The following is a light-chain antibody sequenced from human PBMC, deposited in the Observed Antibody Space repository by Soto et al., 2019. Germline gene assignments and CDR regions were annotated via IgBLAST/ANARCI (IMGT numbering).Light chain of an antibody. CDR1: QSISTW. J-gene: IGKJ1*01. V-gene: IGKV1-5*03. CDR2: KAS. CDR3: QQYNSYWT. Sequence: DIQMTQSPSTLSASVGDRVTITCRASQSISTWLAWYQQKPGKAPNLLIYKASSLESGVPSRFSGSGSGTEFTLTISSLQPYEFATYYCQQYNSYWTFGQGTKVQIK.